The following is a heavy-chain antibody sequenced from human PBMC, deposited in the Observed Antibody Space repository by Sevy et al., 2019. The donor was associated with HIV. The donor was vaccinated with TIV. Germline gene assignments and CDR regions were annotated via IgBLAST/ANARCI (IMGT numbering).Heavy chain of an antibody. CDR2: ISYDGSDK. D-gene: IGHD4-17*01. CDR1: GFAFTNYYA. Sequence: QLGGPLRLSCAASGFAFTNYYAMHWVRQAPGKGLEWVSLISYDGSDKYYADSGKGRFTISRDNFKNTLYLQMNSLTTEDTAVDYCARPRANYVDHYFFYAMDVWGQGTTVTVSS. J-gene: IGHJ6*02. V-gene: IGHV3-30-3*01. CDR3: ARPRANYVDHYFFYAMDV.